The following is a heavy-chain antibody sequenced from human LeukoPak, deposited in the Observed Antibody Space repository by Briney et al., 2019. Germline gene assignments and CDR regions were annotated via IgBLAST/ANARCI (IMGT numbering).Heavy chain of an antibody. D-gene: IGHD2-2*03. CDR2: IGSNSVPT. J-gene: IGHJ5*02. CDR3: ARHCSGYCNTASEKRFDP. CDR1: GFTFSSYS. V-gene: IGHV3-23*01. Sequence: GGSLRLSCAASGFTFSSYSMNWVRQAPGKGLEWVSGIGSNSVPTVYADSVKGRFTISRDNSKSMLYLQMDSLRVEDTAVYYCARHCSGYCNTASEKRFDPWGQGTLVTVSS.